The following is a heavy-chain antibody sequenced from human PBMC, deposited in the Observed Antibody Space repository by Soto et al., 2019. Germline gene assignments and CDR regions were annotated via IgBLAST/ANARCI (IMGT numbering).Heavy chain of an antibody. J-gene: IGHJ4*02. Sequence: ASVKVSCKASRYTFTSYYMHWVRQAPGQAIEWMGWITPFSGDVHYAQKFQERVTITRDRSINTAYMQMSSLRSEDTAMYFCAGGGAGSGPFTWELPDHWGQGTLVTVSS. CDR1: RYTFTSYY. CDR3: AGGGAGSGPFTWELPDH. V-gene: IGHV1-45*02. CDR2: ITPFSGDV. D-gene: IGHD1-26*01.